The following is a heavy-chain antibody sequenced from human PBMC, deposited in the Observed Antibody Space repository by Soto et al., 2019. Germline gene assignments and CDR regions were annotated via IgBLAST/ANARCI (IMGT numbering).Heavy chain of an antibody. CDR2: ISWNSGSI. CDR1: GFTFDDYA. CDR3: AMSEYSSSWYVRGPFDY. Sequence: SLRLSCAASGFTFDDYAMHWVRQAPGKGLEWVSGISWNSGSIGYADSVKGRFTISRDNAKNSLYLQMNSLRAEDTALYYCAMSEYSSSWYVRGPFDYWGQGTLVTVSS. J-gene: IGHJ4*02. D-gene: IGHD6-13*01. V-gene: IGHV3-9*01.